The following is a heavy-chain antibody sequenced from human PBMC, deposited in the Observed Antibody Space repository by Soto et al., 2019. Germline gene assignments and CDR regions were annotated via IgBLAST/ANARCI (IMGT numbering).Heavy chain of an antibody. CDR1: GYSFTSYW. V-gene: IGHV5-51*01. Sequence: GESLKISCKGSGYSFTSYWIGWVRQMPGKGLEWMGIIYPGDSDTRYSPSFQGQVTISADKSISTAYLQWSSLKASDTAMYYCARRAAPLGSSSWYSGFLYNWFDPWGQGTLVTVSS. D-gene: IGHD6-13*01. CDR3: ARRAAPLGSSSWYSGFLYNWFDP. J-gene: IGHJ5*02. CDR2: IYPGDSDT.